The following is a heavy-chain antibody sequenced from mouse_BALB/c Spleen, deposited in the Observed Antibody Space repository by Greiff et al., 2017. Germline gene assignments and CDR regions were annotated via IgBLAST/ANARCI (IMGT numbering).Heavy chain of an antibody. CDR3: ARGLDYVVAY. CDR2: ISSGGST. D-gene: IGHD1-1*01. Sequence: EVKVEESGGGLVKPGGSLKLSCAASGFTFSSYAMSWVRQTPEKRLEWVASISSGGSTYYPDSVKGRFTISRDNARNILYLQMSSLRSEDTAMYYCARGLDYVVAYWGQGTLVTVSA. CDR1: GFTFSSYA. J-gene: IGHJ3*01. V-gene: IGHV5-6-5*01.